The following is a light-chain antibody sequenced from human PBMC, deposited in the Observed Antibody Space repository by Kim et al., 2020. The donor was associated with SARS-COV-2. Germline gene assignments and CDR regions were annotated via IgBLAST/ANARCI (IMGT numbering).Light chain of an antibody. CDR3: HQYASPRLT. V-gene: IGKV3-20*01. CDR2: GAS. CDR1: ENVGSSH. J-gene: IGKJ4*01. Sequence: EIVLTQSPGTLSLSSGEGATLSCRPSENVGSSHLAWYQQRPGQAPRLLIYGASNRATGIPDRFSGSGSGRDFTLTISGLEPEDFAVYYCHQYASPRLTFGGGTKVDIK.